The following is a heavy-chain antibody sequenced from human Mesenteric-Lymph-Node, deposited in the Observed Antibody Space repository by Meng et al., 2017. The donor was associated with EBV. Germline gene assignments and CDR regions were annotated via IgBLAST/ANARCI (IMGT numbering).Heavy chain of an antibody. Sequence: HVQESGPGLVNPSETLSLPCTVSGGSISNGNYYWGWIRQPPGKGLEWIGSIHYTETNYRSPSLKSRVTIFVDTSKNQLSLKLTSVTAADTAVYYCARHGYSNYLNWFDSWGQGTLVTVSS. V-gene: IGHV4-39*01. CDR3: ARHGYSNYLNWFDS. CDR2: IHYTETN. D-gene: IGHD4-11*01. CDR1: GGSISNGNYY. J-gene: IGHJ5*01.